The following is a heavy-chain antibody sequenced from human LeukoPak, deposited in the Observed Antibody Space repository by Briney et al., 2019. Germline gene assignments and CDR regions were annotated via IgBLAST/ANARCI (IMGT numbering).Heavy chain of an antibody. J-gene: IGHJ4*02. Sequence: GGSLRLSCAASGFTFSSYWMHWFRKVPGKGLVWVSRINPGGSSTAYADSVKGRFTISRDNAKNTLYLQMDSLRAEDTAIYYCARSNQADDYWGQGTLVTVSS. CDR3: ARSNQADDY. D-gene: IGHD1-14*01. CDR2: INPGGSST. CDR1: GFTFSSYW. V-gene: IGHV3-74*01.